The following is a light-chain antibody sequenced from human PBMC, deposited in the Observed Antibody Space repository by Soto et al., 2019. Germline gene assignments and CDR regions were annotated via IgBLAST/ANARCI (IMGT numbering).Light chain of an antibody. V-gene: IGLV2-14*01. Sequence: QSALTQPASVSGSPGQSITISCTGTSSDVGGYNYVSWFQQHPGKVPKLMIYDVTNRPSGVSNRFSGSKSGNTASLTISGLQAEDEADYYCSSYTSSSTPYVFGPGTKLTVL. J-gene: IGLJ1*01. CDR2: DVT. CDR3: SSYTSSSTPYV. CDR1: SSDVGGYNY.